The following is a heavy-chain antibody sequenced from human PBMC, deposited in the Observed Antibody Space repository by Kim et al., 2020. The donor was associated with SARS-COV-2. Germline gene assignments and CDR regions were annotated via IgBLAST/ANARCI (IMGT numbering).Heavy chain of an antibody. J-gene: IGHJ6*02. V-gene: IGHV3-30*04. CDR3: ARDLPHYYGSGSYSSPYYYYGVDA. CDR2: ISYDGSNK. Sequence: GGSLRLSCAASGFTFSSYAMHWVRQAPGKGLEWVAVISYDGSNKYYADSVKGRFTISRDNSKNTLYLQMNSLRAEDTAVYYCARDLPHYYGSGSYSSPYYYYGVDAWGQGATATASS. D-gene: IGHD3-10*01. CDR1: GFTFSSYA.